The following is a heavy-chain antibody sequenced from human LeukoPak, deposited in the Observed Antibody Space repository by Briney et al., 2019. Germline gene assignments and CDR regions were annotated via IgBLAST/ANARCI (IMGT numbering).Heavy chain of an antibody. V-gene: IGHV3-64*01. CDR2: ISYNGGST. CDR1: GFTFSSYA. J-gene: IGHJ4*02. CDR3: ARLAGGSYSDY. Sequence: GGSLRLSCAASGFTFSSYAMNWVRQAPGKGLEYVSSISYNGGSTYYANSVKGRFTISRDNSKNTLYLQMGSLRAGDMAVYYCARLAGGSYSDYWGQGTLVTVSS. D-gene: IGHD1-26*01.